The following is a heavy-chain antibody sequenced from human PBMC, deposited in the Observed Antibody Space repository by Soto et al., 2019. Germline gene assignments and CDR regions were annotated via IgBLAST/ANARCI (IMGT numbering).Heavy chain of an antibody. Sequence: PGGSLRLSCAASGFTFGDYTMNWVRHSPEKGLEWVSSISSTSTYIHYADSVKGRFTISRDNAKSSLYLQMSSLRTQDTAIYYCAREVVDAFDIWGQGAVVTVSS. CDR3: AREVVDAFDI. J-gene: IGHJ3*02. CDR1: GFTFGDYT. V-gene: IGHV3-21*01. CDR2: ISSTSTYI.